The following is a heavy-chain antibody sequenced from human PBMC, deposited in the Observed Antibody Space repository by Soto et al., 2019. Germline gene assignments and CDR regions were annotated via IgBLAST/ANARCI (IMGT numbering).Heavy chain of an antibody. CDR3: ARQIYDSDTGPNFQYYFDS. J-gene: IGHJ4*02. D-gene: IGHD3-22*01. CDR2: IDPSDSQT. V-gene: IGHV5-10-1*01. CDR1: GYSFAGYW. Sequence: GESLKISCKVSGYSFAGYWITWVRQKPGKGLEWLGRIDPSDSQTYYSPSFRGHVAISVAKSITTVFLQWSSLRASDTAMYYCARQIYDSDTGPNFQYYFDSWGQGTPVTVSS.